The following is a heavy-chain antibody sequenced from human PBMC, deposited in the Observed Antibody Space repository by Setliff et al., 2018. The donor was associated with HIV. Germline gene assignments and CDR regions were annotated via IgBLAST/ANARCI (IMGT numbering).Heavy chain of an antibody. Sequence: SLTCTVSGGSISAYYWNWIRQAPGEGLEWIGYIHVSGNTKYNPSLKSRVTMSVDTSKNQFSLNPSSVTAADTAVYYCARVGDYSDSGTYYNDDAFDLWGQGTMVTVSS. CDR3: ARVGDYSDSGTYYNDDAFDL. CDR1: GGSISAYY. V-gene: IGHV4-59*01. J-gene: IGHJ3*01. CDR2: IHVSGNT. D-gene: IGHD3-10*01.